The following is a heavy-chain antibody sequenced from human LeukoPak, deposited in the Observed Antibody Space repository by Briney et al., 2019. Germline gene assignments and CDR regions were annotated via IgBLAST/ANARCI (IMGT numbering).Heavy chain of an antibody. D-gene: IGHD3-22*01. CDR2: FDPEGGET. J-gene: IGHJ4*02. Sequence: ASVKVSCKVSGYTLTELSMHWVRQAPGKGLEWMGGFDPEGGETIYAQKFQGRVTMTEDTSTDTAYMELSSLRSEDTAVYYCATTYYYDSSGYYSDDYWGQGTLVTVSS. CDR1: GYTLTELS. CDR3: ATTYYYDSSGYYSDDY. V-gene: IGHV1-24*01.